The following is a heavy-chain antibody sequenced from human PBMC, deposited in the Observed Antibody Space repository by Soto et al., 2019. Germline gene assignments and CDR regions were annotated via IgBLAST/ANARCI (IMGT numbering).Heavy chain of an antibody. CDR3: VREDILGVRSFDY. D-gene: IGHD3-9*01. Sequence: VGSVRLSCAASGFTFSGYSVNWVRQAPGKGLEWVSYISSGSKTIYYAESVKGRFTVSRDNARNSQYLQMNSLRDEDTAVYYCVREDILGVRSFDYWGQGTLVTVSS. CDR2: ISSGSKTI. V-gene: IGHV3-48*02. J-gene: IGHJ4*02. CDR1: GFTFSGYS.